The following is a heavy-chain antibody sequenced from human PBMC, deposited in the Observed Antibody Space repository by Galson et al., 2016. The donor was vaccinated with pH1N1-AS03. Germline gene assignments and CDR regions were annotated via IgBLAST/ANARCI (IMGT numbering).Heavy chain of an antibody. CDR1: GFTFSNAW. J-gene: IGHJ6*02. Sequence: SLRLSCAASGFTFSNAWMTWVRQAQGKGLGWVDRIKSKSDGGTTEYAAPVKARFTISRDDSNNTLYLQMNSLQTEDTAVYYCSTDETFYYYYGMDVWGRGTTVTVSS. CDR2: IKSKSDGGTT. V-gene: IGHV3-15*01. CDR3: STDETFYYYYGMDV.